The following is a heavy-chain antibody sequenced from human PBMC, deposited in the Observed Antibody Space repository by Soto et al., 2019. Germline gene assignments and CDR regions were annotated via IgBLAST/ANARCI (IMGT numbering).Heavy chain of an antibody. D-gene: IGHD3-22*01. CDR3: ASQASGYYYGWFDP. CDR1: GGSILDSTYY. J-gene: IGHJ5*02. V-gene: IGHV4-39*02. Sequence: QLLLQESGPGLVKPSETLSLTCTVSGGSILDSTYYWAWIRQSPGKGLEWIGTIFYSGGTFYTPSRARRVAMSVDTANKHFSLKLSSVTAAVTAVYYCASQASGYYYGWFDPWGQGTLVTVSS. CDR2: IFYSGGT.